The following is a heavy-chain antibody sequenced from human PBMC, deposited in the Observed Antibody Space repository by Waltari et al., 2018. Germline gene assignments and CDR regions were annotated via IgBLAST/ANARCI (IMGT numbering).Heavy chain of an antibody. Sequence: EVQVVESGGGLVQPGGSQGLSCVASGFTFSSYDMHWVRQAPGKGLEYVSGSRSNGGSTYYANYVKGRCTMSRDNPKNTLYLQMGSLRTEDMAVYYCARATYWDDGDSVFDYWGQGTLVTVSS. J-gene: IGHJ4*02. D-gene: IGHD4-17*01. CDR3: ARATYWDDGDSVFDY. CDR2: SRSNGGST. CDR1: GFTFSSYD. V-gene: IGHV3-64*01.